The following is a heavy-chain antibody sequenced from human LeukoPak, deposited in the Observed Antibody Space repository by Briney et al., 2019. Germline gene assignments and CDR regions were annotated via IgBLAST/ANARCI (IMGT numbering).Heavy chain of an antibody. CDR1: GFTFSGYA. Sequence: GGALRLSCVASGFTFSGYAMSWVRQAPGQGLEWVSGISGSGGSTYYADSVKGRFTISRDNSKNTLYLQMNSLRAEDTAVYYCAKDLRPPPHYYDSSGYSYDAFDIWGQGTMVTVTS. J-gene: IGHJ3*02. V-gene: IGHV3-23*01. D-gene: IGHD3-22*01. CDR2: ISGSGGST. CDR3: AKDLRPPPHYYDSSGYSYDAFDI.